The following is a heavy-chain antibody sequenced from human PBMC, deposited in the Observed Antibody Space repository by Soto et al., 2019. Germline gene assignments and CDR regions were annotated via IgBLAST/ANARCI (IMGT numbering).Heavy chain of an antibody. D-gene: IGHD5-12*01. CDR2: ISYDGSNK. Sequence: GGSLRLSCAASGFTFSSYAMHWGRQAPGKGLEWVAVISYDGSNKYYADSVKGRFTISRDNSKNTLYLQMNSLRAEDTAVYYCARALTGATAWGQGTLVTVSS. J-gene: IGHJ4*02. CDR1: GFTFSSYA. CDR3: ARALTGATA. V-gene: IGHV3-30-3*01.